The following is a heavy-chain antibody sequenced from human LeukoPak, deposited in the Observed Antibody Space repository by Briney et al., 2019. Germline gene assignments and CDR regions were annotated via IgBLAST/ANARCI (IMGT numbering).Heavy chain of an antibody. Sequence: GGSLRLSCAASGFTFSSYSMNWVRQAPGKGLEWVSAISGSGGSTYYADSVKGRFTISRDNSKNTLYLQMNSLRAEDTAVYYCAKLIDYGSGSSHPPDYWGQGTLVTVSS. V-gene: IGHV3-23*01. D-gene: IGHD3-10*01. CDR1: GFTFSSYS. CDR2: ISGSGGST. J-gene: IGHJ4*02. CDR3: AKLIDYGSGSSHPPDY.